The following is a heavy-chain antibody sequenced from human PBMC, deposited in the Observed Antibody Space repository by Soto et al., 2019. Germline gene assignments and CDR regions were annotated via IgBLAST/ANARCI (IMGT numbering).Heavy chain of an antibody. D-gene: IGHD3-3*01. CDR1: GFTFGDYA. J-gene: IGHJ4*02. CDR3: TSYSLYDFWSGPDY. Sequence: GGSLRLSCTASGFTFGDYAMSWFRQAPGKGLEWVTFIRSKAYGGTTEYAASVKGRFTISRDDSRSIAYLQMNSLKTEDTAVYYCTSYSLYDFWSGPDYWGQGTLVTVSS. V-gene: IGHV3-49*03. CDR2: IRSKAYGGTT.